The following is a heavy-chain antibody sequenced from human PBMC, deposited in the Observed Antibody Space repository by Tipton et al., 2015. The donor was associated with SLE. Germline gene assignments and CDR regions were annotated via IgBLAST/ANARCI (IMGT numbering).Heavy chain of an antibody. CDR2: AFYSGST. Sequence: TLSLTCTVSGDSIKGYYWSWIRQTPGTGLEWIGYAFYSGSTNYNHSLKSRVTISVDTSKNQFSLKLSSVTAADTAVYYCARERVRGSYLEGYFDYWGQGTLVTVSS. CDR1: GDSIKGYY. CDR3: ARERVRGSYLEGYFDY. V-gene: IGHV4-59*01. D-gene: IGHD3-16*01. J-gene: IGHJ4*02.